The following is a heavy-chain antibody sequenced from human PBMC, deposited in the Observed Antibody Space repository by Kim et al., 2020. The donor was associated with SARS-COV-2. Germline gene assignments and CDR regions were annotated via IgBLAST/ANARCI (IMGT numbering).Heavy chain of an antibody. Sequence: SETLSLTCAVYGGSFSGYYWSWIRQPPGKGLEWIGEINHSGSTHYNPSLKSRVTLSVDTSKNQFSLKLSSVTAADTAVYYCARVYSKSTYYYYYYMDVWGKGTTVTVSS. CDR2: INHSGST. J-gene: IGHJ6*03. CDR3: ARVYSKSTYYYYYYMDV. CDR1: GGSFSGYY. V-gene: IGHV4-34*01. D-gene: IGHD4-4*01.